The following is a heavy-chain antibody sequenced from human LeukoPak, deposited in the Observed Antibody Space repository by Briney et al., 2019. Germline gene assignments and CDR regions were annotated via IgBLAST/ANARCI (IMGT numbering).Heavy chain of an antibody. J-gene: IGHJ4*02. CDR2: IYYNGST. Sequence: SETLSLTCAVSGDSISSHYWTWIRQPPGKGLEWIGYIYYNGSTNYSPSLKSRVTISVDLSKDQFSLRLSSVTAADTAVYYCARAPNYYDSSGYGSFDYWGQGTLVTVSS. CDR1: GDSISSHY. CDR3: ARAPNYYDSSGYGSFDY. D-gene: IGHD3-22*01. V-gene: IGHV4-59*11.